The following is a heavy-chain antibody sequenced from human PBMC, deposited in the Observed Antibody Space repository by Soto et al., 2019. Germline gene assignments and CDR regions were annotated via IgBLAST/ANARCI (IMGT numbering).Heavy chain of an antibody. CDR1: GGTFSSYA. D-gene: IGHD3-3*01. Sequence: QVQLVQSGAEVKKPGSSVKVSCKASGGTFSSYAISWVRQAPGQGLEWMGGIIPIFGTANYAQKFQGRVTINADESTSTAYMELSSLRSEDTAVYYCASGDYDFWRGPGGGMDVWGQGTTVTVSS. CDR3: ASGDYDFWRGPGGGMDV. J-gene: IGHJ6*02. CDR2: IIPIFGTA. V-gene: IGHV1-69*12.